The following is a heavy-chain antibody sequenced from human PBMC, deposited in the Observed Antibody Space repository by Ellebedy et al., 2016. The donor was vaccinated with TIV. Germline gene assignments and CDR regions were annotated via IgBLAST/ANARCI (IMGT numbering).Heavy chain of an antibody. CDR1: GFTFDDYA. V-gene: IGHV3-9*01. CDR3: TKDLLRGIWGGSGRDY. J-gene: IGHJ4*02. Sequence: SLKISCAASGFTFDDYAMHWVRQAPGKGLEWVSGISWRGHYIGYADSVRGRFTISRGNAKNSLYLQMNRLRIEDTAVYYCTKDLLRGIWGGSGRDYWGQGTLVTVSS. D-gene: IGHD7-27*01. CDR2: ISWRGHYI.